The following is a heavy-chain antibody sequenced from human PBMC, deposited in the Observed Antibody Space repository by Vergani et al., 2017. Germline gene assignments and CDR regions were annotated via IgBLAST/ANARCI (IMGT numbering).Heavy chain of an antibody. CDR1: GFTFSSYS. J-gene: IGHJ6*02. Sequence: EVQLVESGGGLVKPGGSLRLSCAASGFTFSSYSMNWVRQAPGKGLEWVSSISSSSSNIYYADSVKGRFTISRDKAKNSLYLQMNSLRAEDTAVYYCARDRDIQLWSRSGMDVWGQATTVTVSS. CDR3: ARDRDIQLWSRSGMDV. D-gene: IGHD5-18*01. V-gene: IGHV3-21*01. CDR2: ISSSSSNI.